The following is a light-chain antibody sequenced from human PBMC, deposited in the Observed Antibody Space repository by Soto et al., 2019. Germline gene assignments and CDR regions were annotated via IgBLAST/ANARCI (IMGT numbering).Light chain of an antibody. CDR3: QQYNNWPLT. CDR1: QSVSSN. Sequence: EIVMTQSPATLSVSPGERATLSCRASQSVSSNLAWYQQEPGQAPRLLIYGASTRATGIPARFSGSGSGTEFTLTISSLQSEDFAVYYCQQYNNWPLTFGPGTKLDNK. J-gene: IGKJ3*01. CDR2: GAS. V-gene: IGKV3-15*01.